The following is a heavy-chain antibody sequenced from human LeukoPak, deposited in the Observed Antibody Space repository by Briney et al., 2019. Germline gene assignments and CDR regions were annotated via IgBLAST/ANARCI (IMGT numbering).Heavy chain of an antibody. Sequence: GGSLRLSCAASGFTFGSYSMNWVRQAPGKGLEWVSSISSSSSYIYYADSVKGRFTISRDNAKNSLYLQMNSLRAEDTAVYYCARDGVPDCSSTSCYGWFDPWGQGTLVTVSS. J-gene: IGHJ5*02. CDR1: GFTFGSYS. D-gene: IGHD2-2*01. CDR3: ARDGVPDCSSTSCYGWFDP. V-gene: IGHV3-21*01. CDR2: ISSSSSYI.